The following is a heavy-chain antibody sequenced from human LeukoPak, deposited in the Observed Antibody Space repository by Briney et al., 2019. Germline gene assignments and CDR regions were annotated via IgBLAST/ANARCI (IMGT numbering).Heavy chain of an antibody. D-gene: IGHD2-15*01. Sequence: GGSLRLSCAASGFIFRNYAISWVRQAPGRGLEWVSGIAGRGDISYYADSVKGRFTISRDNSKNTLHLQMNSLRAEDTAVYYCARHRSGGSQDDAFDIWGQGTLVTVSS. CDR3: ARHRSGGSQDDAFDI. J-gene: IGHJ3*02. CDR2: IAGRGDIS. CDR1: GFIFRNYA. V-gene: IGHV3-23*01.